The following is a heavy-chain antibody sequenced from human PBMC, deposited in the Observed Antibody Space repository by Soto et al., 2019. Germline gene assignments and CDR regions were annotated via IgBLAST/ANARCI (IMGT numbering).Heavy chain of an antibody. D-gene: IGHD3-16*01. CDR3: AREGVSGMDV. CDR2: MNPNSANT. Sequence: QVQLVQSGAEVKKPGASVKVSCKASGYTFTSYDINWVRQATGQGLEWMGWMNPNSANTGYAQKFQGRVTMTRNTSISRAYNELSSLRSADPPVYSRAREGVSGMDVWAQGTTVHVSS. V-gene: IGHV1-8*01. CDR1: GYTFTSYD. J-gene: IGHJ6*02.